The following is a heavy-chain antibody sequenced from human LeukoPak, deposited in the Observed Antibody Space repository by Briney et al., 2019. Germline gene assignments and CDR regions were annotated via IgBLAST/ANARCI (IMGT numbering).Heavy chain of an antibody. Sequence: GSLRLSCAASGFTFSSYWMSWVRQAPGKGLEWVANIKQDGSEKYYVDSVKGRFTISRDNAKNSLYLQMNSLRAEDTAEYYCARDRGDGPAFDIWGQGTMVTVSS. V-gene: IGHV3-7*01. J-gene: IGHJ3*02. CDR3: ARDRGDGPAFDI. CDR1: GFTFSSYW. D-gene: IGHD3-10*01. CDR2: IKQDGSEK.